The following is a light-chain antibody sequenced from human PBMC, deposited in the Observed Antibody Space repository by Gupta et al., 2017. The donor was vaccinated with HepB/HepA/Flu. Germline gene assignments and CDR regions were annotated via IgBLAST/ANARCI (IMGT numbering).Light chain of an antibody. V-gene: IGLV1-44*01. Sequence: QSVLTQPPSASGTPGQRVTLSCSGSSSNIGSNTVNWYQHHTGTAPKLLIYSNNRRRSGGPDRCSGSKSVTSASLAISGLQSEDEADYYYSAWDDGLNGPVLGGGTKLTVL. J-gene: IGLJ2*01. CDR3: SAWDDGLNGPV. CDR1: SSNIGSNT. CDR2: SNN.